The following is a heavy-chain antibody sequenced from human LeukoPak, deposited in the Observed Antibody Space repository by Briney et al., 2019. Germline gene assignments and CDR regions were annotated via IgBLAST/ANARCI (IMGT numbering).Heavy chain of an antibody. CDR1: GYSFTNSW. J-gene: IGHJ4*02. V-gene: IGHV5-51*01. D-gene: IGHD1/OR15-1a*01. Sequence: GESLKISFKGSGYSFTNSWIALVRQMSGKGLEGMGIIYPYYSDTTYSPSFQGQVTISADRSINTAYLHWSSVKASDTAVYYCARRSVNTAFDYWGQGTLVTVSS. CDR2: IYPYYSDT. CDR3: ARRSVNTAFDY.